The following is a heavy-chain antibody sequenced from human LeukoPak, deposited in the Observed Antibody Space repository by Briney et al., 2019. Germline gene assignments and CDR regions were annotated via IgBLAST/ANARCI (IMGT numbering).Heavy chain of an antibody. J-gene: IGHJ5*02. CDR2: MYYSGST. CDR1: GGSIRSYY. D-gene: IGHD3-22*01. CDR3: ARHRYYYDSSGYYYQP. V-gene: IGHV4-59*01. Sequence: PSETLSLTCAVSGGSIRSYYWNWVRQPPGKGLEWIGYMYYSGSTNYNPFLKSRVTISVDTSKNQFSLRLSSVTAADTAVYYCARHRYYYDSSGYYYQPWGQGTLVTVSS.